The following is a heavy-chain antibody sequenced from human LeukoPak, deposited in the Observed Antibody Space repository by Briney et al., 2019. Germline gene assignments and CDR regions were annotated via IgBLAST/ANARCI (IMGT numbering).Heavy chain of an antibody. V-gene: IGHV3-7*01. CDR2: LRQDGSAK. J-gene: IGHJ5*02. CDR3: ARLLGESTIYDL. CDR1: GFTFGRHW. D-gene: IGHD3-16*01. Sequence: GGSLRLSCAASGFTFGRHWMSWVRQAPGKGLEWVATLRQDGSAKYYVDSVKGRFIISRDNAENSLPLQMNSLRAEDTAMYYCARLLGESTIYDLWGQGTLVTVSS.